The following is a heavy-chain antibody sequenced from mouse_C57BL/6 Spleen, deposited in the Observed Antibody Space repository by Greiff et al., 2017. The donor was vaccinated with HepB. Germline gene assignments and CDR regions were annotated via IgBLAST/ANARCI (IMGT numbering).Heavy chain of an antibody. CDR3: ARYTAQAFDY. Sequence: VQLQQSGPELVKPGASVKISCKASGYAFSSSWMNWVKQRPGKGLEWIGRIYPGDGDTNYNGKFKGKATLTADKSSSTAYMQLSSLTSEDSAVYFSARYTAQAFDYWGQGTTLTVSS. V-gene: IGHV1-82*01. J-gene: IGHJ2*01. CDR2: IYPGDGDT. D-gene: IGHD3-2*02. CDR1: GYAFSSSW.